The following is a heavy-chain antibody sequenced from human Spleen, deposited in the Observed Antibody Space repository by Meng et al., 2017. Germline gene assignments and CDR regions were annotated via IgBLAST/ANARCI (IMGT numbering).Heavy chain of an antibody. CDR2: IYYSGST. J-gene: IGHJ3*01. Sequence: SETLSLTCTVSGGSISSSSYYWGWIRQPPGKGLEWIGSIYYSGSTYYNPSLKSRVTISLDTSNNRFSLSLTSVTATDTAVYFCARGNDFRDSDNDAFDVWGQGTMVTVSS. CDR1: GGSISSSSYY. CDR3: ARGNDFRDSDNDAFDV. D-gene: IGHD4-17*01. V-gene: IGHV4-39*07.